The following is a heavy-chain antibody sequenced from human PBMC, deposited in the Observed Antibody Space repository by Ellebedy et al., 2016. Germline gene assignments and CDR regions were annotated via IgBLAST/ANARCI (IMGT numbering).Heavy chain of an antibody. CDR3: THICNYYESSCT. CDR1: GFTFSSYA. Sequence: GESLKISXAASGFTFSSYAMTWVRQAPGKGLEWVGRIKSKGSGGTTDYAAPVKGRFTISRDDSKNTLSLQMNNLNTEDTALYYCTHICNYYESSCTWGQGTLVTVSS. V-gene: IGHV3-15*01. J-gene: IGHJ5*02. CDR2: IKSKGSGGTT. D-gene: IGHD3-22*01.